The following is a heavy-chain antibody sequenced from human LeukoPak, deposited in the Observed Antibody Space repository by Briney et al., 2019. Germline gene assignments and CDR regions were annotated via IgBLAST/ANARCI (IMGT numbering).Heavy chain of an antibody. Sequence: PSETLPLTCTVSGGSISSYYRSWIRQPRGKGLEWIGYIYYSGSTNYNPSLKSRVTISVDTSKNQFSLKLSSVTTADTAAYYCARVRDSGYDSLDYWGQGTLVTVSS. CDR2: IYYSGST. J-gene: IGHJ4*02. V-gene: IGHV4-59*01. CDR3: ARVRDSGYDSLDY. CDR1: GGSISSYY. D-gene: IGHD5-12*01.